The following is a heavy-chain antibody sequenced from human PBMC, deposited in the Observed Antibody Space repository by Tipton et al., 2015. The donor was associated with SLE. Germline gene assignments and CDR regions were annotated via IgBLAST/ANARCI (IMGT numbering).Heavy chain of an antibody. CDR2: ISWNSGSI. V-gene: IGHV3-9*01. Sequence: SLRLSCAASGFTFDDYAMHWVRQAPGQGLEWVSGISWNSGSIGYADSVKGRFTISRDNAKNSLYLQMNSLRAEDTALYYCAKKGGSGWTGDYFDYWGQGTLVTVSS. D-gene: IGHD6-19*01. CDR3: AKKGGSGWTGDYFDY. CDR1: GFTFDDYA. J-gene: IGHJ4*02.